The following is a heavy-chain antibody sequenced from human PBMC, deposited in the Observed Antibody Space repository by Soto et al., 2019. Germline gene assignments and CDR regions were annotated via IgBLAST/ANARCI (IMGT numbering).Heavy chain of an antibody. J-gene: IGHJ4*02. CDR2: IYLGGTT. CDR1: SGSISSANW. CDR3: ARHLSTPGTRGFDS. V-gene: IGHV4-4*02. Sequence: QVQLQESGPGLVKPSGTLSLTCAVSSGSISSANWWSWVRQPPGKGLEWIGEIYLGGTTNYNPSLKSRVTMSIDNYKNQFFLNLASVPAADTAVYYCARHLSTPGTRGFDSWGQGTLVTVSS.